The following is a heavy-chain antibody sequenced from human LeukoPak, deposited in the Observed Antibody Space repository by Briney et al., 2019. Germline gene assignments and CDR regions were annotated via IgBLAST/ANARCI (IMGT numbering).Heavy chain of an antibody. Sequence: GGSLRLSCAASGFNLSTYNMNWVRQAPGRGLEWVSFISSSSTTIYYADSVEGRFTISRDNAENALYLQMDSLRAEDTAVYYCARAPAASFDYWGQGALITVSS. J-gene: IGHJ4*02. V-gene: IGHV3-48*04. CDR1: GFNLSTYN. D-gene: IGHD2-2*01. CDR2: ISSSSTTI. CDR3: ARAPAASFDY.